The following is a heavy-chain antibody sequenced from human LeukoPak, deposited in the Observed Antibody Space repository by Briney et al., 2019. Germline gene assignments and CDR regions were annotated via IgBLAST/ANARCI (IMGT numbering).Heavy chain of an antibody. CDR1: GGSVSSGTYY. J-gene: IGHJ6*04. Sequence: PSETLSLTCTVSGGSVSSGTYYWSCIRQPPGKGLEWIGYIYYSGSTNYNPSLKSRVTISVDTSKNQFSLKVSSVTAADTAVYYCARKYCSSTSCYFGYYYYGMDVWGKGTTVTVSS. CDR2: IYYSGST. V-gene: IGHV4-61*01. D-gene: IGHD2-2*01. CDR3: ARKYCSSTSCYFGYYYYGMDV.